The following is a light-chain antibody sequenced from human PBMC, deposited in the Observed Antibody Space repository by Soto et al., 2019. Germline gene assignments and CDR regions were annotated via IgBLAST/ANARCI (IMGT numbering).Light chain of an antibody. V-gene: IGLV3-21*02. CDR2: DDN. J-gene: IGLJ2*01. Sequence: SYELTQPPSVSVAPGQTASITCGGNNIGSKSVHWCQQKPCQAPVLVIYDDNDRPSGIPERFSGSNSGNTATLTISRVEAGDEADYYCQVWDSSSDHRVVFGGGTKLTVL. CDR1: NIGSKS. CDR3: QVWDSSSDHRVV.